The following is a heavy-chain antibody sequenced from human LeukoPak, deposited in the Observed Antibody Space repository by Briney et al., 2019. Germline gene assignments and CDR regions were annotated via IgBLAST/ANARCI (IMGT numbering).Heavy chain of an antibody. CDR2: ISYDGSNK. J-gene: IGHJ5*02. D-gene: IGHD3-3*01. Sequence: GGSLRLSCAASGFTCNSAWMSWVRQAPGKGLEWVAVISYDGSNKYYADSVKGRFTISRDNSKNTLYLQMNSLRAEDTAVYYCAKDLAISAWGQGTLVTVSS. CDR3: AKDLAISA. CDR1: GFTCNSAW. V-gene: IGHV3-30*18.